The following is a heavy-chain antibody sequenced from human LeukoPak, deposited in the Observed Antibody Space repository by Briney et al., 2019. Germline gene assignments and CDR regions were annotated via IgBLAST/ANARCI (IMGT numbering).Heavy chain of an antibody. V-gene: IGHV4-61*02. J-gene: IGHJ4*02. CDR2: MYIGGRT. CDR3: AREQNYYDSSGYYPDY. Sequence: PSETLSLTCTVTDTSIRSGSYYWNWIRQAAGKGLEWIGRMYIGGRTTYNPSLKSRVTISLETTENQFSLKLSSVTAADTAVYYCAREQNYYDSSGYYPDYWGQGTLVTVSS. CDR1: DTSIRSGSYY. D-gene: IGHD3-22*01.